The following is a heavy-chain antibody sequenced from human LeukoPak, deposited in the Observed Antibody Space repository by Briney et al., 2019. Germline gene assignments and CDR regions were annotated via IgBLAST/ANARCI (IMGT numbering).Heavy chain of an antibody. CDR1: GYSFTSYW. J-gene: IGHJ5*02. D-gene: IGHD6-13*01. V-gene: IGHV5-51*01. CDR2: IYPGDSDT. Sequence: KRGESLKISCKGSGYSFTSYWIGWVRQMPGKGLEWVGIIYPGDSDTRYSPSFQGQVTISADKSISTAYLQWSSLKASDTAMYYCARPRVAAAGKLSGWDWFDPWGQGTLVTVSS. CDR3: ARPRVAAAGKLSGWDWFDP.